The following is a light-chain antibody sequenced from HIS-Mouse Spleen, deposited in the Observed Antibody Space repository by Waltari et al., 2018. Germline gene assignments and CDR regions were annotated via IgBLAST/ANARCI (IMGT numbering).Light chain of an antibody. J-gene: IGLJ2*01. CDR2: DVS. V-gene: IGLV2-14*03. CDR1: SSDVGGYNY. Sequence: QSALTQPASVSGSPGQSITISCTGTSSDVGGYNYVSWYQHHPGKAPKLMIYDVSNRPSGLWDLFSGSKSGNTASLTISGLRAEDEADYYCSSYTSSSTRVFGGGTKLTVL. CDR3: SSYTSSSTRV.